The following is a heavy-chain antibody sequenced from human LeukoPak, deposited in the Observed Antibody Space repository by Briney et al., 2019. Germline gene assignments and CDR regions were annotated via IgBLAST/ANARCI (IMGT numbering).Heavy chain of an antibody. D-gene: IGHD2-2*01. Sequence: GGSLRLSCAASGFTFSSYGMHWVRQAPGKGLEWVSVIYSGGSTYYADSVKGRFTISRDNSKNTLYLQMNSLRAEDTAVYYCARDLVVPAATAALYYYYGMDVWGKGTTVTVSS. V-gene: IGHV3-53*01. CDR2: IYSGGST. J-gene: IGHJ6*04. CDR1: GFTFSSYG. CDR3: ARDLVVPAATAALYYYYGMDV.